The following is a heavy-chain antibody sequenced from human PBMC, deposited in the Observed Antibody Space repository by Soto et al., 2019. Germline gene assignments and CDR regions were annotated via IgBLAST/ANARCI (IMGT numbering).Heavy chain of an antibody. Sequence: EVQLLESGGGLVQPGGSLRLACTASGFSFSSYAMVWVRQAPGKGLEWVAVISARGGSLYFAASVKGRFTIPRDNSKNLLSLEMNNLRAEDTATYFCATGSIEYSAWVDHCGQGTLVLVSS. CDR1: GFSFSSYA. J-gene: IGHJ4*02. D-gene: IGHD5-12*01. V-gene: IGHV3-23*01. CDR3: ATGSIEYSAWVDH. CDR2: ISARGGSL.